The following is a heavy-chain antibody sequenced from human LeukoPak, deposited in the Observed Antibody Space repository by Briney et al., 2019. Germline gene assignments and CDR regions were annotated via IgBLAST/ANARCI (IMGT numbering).Heavy chain of an antibody. J-gene: IGHJ6*03. V-gene: IGHV1-2*02. Sequence: VASVKVSCKASGYTFTGYYMHWVRQAPGQGLEWMGWINPNSGGTNYAQKFQGRVTMTRDTSISTAYMELSRLRSDDTAVYYCARGRYSYGNYYYYYMDVWGKGTTVTISS. CDR1: GYTFTGYY. CDR2: INPNSGGT. D-gene: IGHD5-18*01. CDR3: ARGRYSYGNYYYYYMDV.